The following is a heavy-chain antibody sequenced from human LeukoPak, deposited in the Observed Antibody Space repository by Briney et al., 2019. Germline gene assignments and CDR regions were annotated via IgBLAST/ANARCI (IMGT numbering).Heavy chain of an antibody. CDR2: INPNSGDT. V-gene: IGHV1-2*02. CDR1: GGTFSSYA. J-gene: IGHJ4*02. Sequence: ASVKVSCKASGGTFSSYAISWVRQAPGRGLEWMGWINPNSGDTTFAQKFQDRGTMTRDTSISTAYMELSSLTSDDTAVYYCARGQYRYAVDYWGQGTLVTVSS. CDR3: ARGQYRYAVDY. D-gene: IGHD5-18*01.